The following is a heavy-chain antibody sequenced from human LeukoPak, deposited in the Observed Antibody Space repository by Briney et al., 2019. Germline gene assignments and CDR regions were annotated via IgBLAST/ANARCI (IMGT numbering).Heavy chain of an antibody. CDR1: GGSLRADF. Sequence: PSETLSLTCAVYGGSLRADFWSWIRQPPGKGLEWIGYIHTGGRTKYNPSVESRVTMSVDTSKSQFSLRLTAATAADRVVYCCARARDRIRFDPWGQGALVTVSS. V-gene: IGHV4-34*01. CDR3: ARARDRIRFDP. CDR2: IHTGGRT. J-gene: IGHJ5*02. D-gene: IGHD2-15*01.